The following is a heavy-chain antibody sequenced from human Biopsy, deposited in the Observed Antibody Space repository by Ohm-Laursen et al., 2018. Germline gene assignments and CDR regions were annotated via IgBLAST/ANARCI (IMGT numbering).Heavy chain of an antibody. J-gene: IGHJ4*02. Sequence: GTLSLTCTVSGGSLNFYYWSWIRQPPGKGLEWIGYMYYSGSTKYSPSLKNRVTVSFDTSRNQFSLKLTSMTPADTAVYYCVKGRSPATYWGQGALVIVSS. CDR1: GGSLNFYY. V-gene: IGHV4-59*01. CDR3: VKGRSPATY. CDR2: MYYSGST.